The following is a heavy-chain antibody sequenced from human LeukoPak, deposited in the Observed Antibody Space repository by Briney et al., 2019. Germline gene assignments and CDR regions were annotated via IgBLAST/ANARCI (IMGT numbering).Heavy chain of an antibody. CDR3: STYDSSGYPDY. Sequence: PGGSLRLSCAASGFTFSNAWMSWVRQAPGKGLEWVGRIKSKTDGGTTDYGAPVKGRFTISRDDSKNTLYLQMDSLKTEDTAVYYCSTYDSSGYPDYWGQGTLVTVSS. V-gene: IGHV3-15*01. CDR1: GFTFSNAW. D-gene: IGHD3-22*01. CDR2: IKSKTDGGTT. J-gene: IGHJ4*02.